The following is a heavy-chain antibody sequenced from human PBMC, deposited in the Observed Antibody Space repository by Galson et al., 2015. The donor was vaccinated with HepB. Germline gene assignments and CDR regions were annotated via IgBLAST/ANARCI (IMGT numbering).Heavy chain of an antibody. CDR2: IYYSGST. D-gene: IGHD1-26*01. V-gene: IGHV4-59*01. CDR3: ARATLTRIVRAWYNWFDP. J-gene: IGHJ5*02. CDR1: GGSISSYY. Sequence: TLSLTCTVSGGSISSYYWSWIRQPPGKGLEWIGYIYYSGSTNYNPSLKSRVTISVDTSKNQFSLKLSSVTAADTAVYYCARATLTRIVRAWYNWFDPWGQGTLVTVSS.